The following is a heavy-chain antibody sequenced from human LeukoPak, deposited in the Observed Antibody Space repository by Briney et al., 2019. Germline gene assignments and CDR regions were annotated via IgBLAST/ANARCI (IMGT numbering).Heavy chain of an antibody. V-gene: IGHV1-69*02. CDR1: GYTFTGYY. Sequence: GASVKVSCKASGYTFTGYYVHWVRQAPGQGLEWMGRIIPILGIANYAQKFQGRVTITADKSTSTAYMELSSLRSEDTAVYYCASRMDCSGGSCHEYYYYGMDVWGQGTTVTVSS. CDR2: IIPILGIA. CDR3: ASRMDCSGGSCHEYYYYGMDV. D-gene: IGHD2-15*01. J-gene: IGHJ6*02.